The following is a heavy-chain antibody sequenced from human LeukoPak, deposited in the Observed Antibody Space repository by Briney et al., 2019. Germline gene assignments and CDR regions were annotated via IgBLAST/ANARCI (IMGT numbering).Heavy chain of an antibody. CDR1: GGSFSGYY. CDR2: INHSGST. D-gene: IGHD2-21*02. V-gene: IGHV4-34*01. CDR3: ARTGDWSYFDY. Sequence: SETLSLTCAVYGGSFSGYYWSWIRQPPGKGLEWIGEINHSGSTNYNPSLKSRVTISVDTSKNQFSLKLSSVTAADTAVYYCARTGDWSYFDYWGQGTLVTVSS. J-gene: IGHJ4*02.